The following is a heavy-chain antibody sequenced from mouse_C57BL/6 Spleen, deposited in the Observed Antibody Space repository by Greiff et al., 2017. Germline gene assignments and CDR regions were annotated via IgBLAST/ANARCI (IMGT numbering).Heavy chain of an antibody. CDR1: GYAFSSSW. J-gene: IGHJ4*01. CDR2: IYPGDGDT. V-gene: IGHV1-82*01. Sequence: VKVVESGPELVKPGASVKISCKASGYAFSSSWMNWVKQRPGKGLEWIGRIYPGDGDTNYNGKFKGKATLTADKSSSTAYMQLSSLTSEDSAVYFCARRSFYAMDYWGQGTSVTVSS. CDR3: ARRSFYAMDY.